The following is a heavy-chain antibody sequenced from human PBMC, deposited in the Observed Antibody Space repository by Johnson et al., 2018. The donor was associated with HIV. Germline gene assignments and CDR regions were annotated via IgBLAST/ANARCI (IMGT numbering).Heavy chain of an antibody. D-gene: IGHD6-6*01. CDR2: IWYDGSNK. CDR3: ATLEYSSSPGGYGAFDI. Sequence: QVQLVESGGGVVQPGRSLRLSCAASGFTFSSYGMHWVRQAPGKGLEWVAVIWYDGSNKYYGESVKGRFTISRDNFKNTLYLQMNSLRAEDTAVYYCATLEYSSSPGGYGAFDIWGQGTMVTVSS. V-gene: IGHV3-33*01. CDR1: GFTFSSYG. J-gene: IGHJ3*02.